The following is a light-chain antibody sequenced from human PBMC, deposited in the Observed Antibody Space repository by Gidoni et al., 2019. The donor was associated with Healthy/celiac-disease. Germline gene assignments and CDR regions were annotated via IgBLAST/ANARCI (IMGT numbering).Light chain of an antibody. V-gene: IGLV2-23*02. CDR2: EVS. Sequence: QSALTKPASVSGSPGQSITISCTGTSSDVGSYNLGSWYQQHPGKAPKLIIYEVSKRPSGVSNRFSGSKSGNTASLTISGLQAEDEADYYCCSYAGSSTLIFGGGTKLTVL. J-gene: IGLJ2*01. CDR1: SSDVGSYNL. CDR3: CSYAGSSTLI.